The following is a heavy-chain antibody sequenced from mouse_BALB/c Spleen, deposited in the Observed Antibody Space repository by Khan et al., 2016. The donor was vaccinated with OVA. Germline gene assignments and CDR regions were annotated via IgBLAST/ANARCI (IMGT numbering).Heavy chain of an antibody. D-gene: IGHD4-1*01. Sequence: VQLQQSGPELVEPGASVKMSCKASGYTFTNYVMHWVKQKPGQGLEWIGYINPYNAGTRYNEKFKGKATLTSDISSTTAYMELSSLTSEDSAVDDCAREAASWDFAFPYWGQGTLVTVSA. CDR1: GYTFTNYV. J-gene: IGHJ3*01. CDR3: AREAASWDFAFPY. V-gene: IGHV1S136*01. CDR2: INPYNAGT.